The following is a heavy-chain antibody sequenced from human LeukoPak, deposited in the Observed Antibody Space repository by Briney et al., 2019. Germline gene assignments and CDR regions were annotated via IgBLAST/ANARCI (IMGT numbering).Heavy chain of an antibody. V-gene: IGHV3-48*01. CDR1: GFTFSSYS. Sequence: GGSLRLSCAASGFTFSSYSMNWVRQAPGKGLEWVSYISSSSSTIYYADSVKGRFTISRDNAKNSLYLQMNSLRAEDTAVYYCARAGYGDYDYFDYWGQGTLVTVSS. D-gene: IGHD4-17*01. CDR3: ARAGYGDYDYFDY. J-gene: IGHJ4*02. CDR2: ISSSSSTI.